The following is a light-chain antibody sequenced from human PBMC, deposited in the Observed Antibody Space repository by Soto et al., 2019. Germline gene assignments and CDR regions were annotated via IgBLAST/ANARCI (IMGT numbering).Light chain of an antibody. V-gene: IGKV1-5*01. CDR1: QSISSL. CDR2: DAS. Sequence: DIEMTQSPTPLSASVGVRVTVTCRASQSISSLLAWYQQKRGKAPKLLIYDASSLESGVPSRFSGSGSGTEFTLTISIQQDEDVTNYYCQQLNYYPLTFGGGTKVDNK. CDR3: QQLNYYPLT. J-gene: IGKJ4*01.